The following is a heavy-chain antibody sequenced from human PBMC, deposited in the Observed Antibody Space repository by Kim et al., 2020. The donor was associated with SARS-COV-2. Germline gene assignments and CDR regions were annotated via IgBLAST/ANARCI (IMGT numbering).Heavy chain of an antibody. D-gene: IGHD2-15*01. CDR2: ISGSGGST. Sequence: GGSLRLSCAASGFTFSSYDMTWVSQAPGKGLEWVSTISGSGGSTYYADSVKGRFTISRDNSKNTLYLQMNSLRAEDTAVYYCAKDRSCSGGSCYFDYWGQGTLVTVSS. CDR3: AKDRSCSGGSCYFDY. CDR1: GFTFSSYD. J-gene: IGHJ4*02. V-gene: IGHV3-23*01.